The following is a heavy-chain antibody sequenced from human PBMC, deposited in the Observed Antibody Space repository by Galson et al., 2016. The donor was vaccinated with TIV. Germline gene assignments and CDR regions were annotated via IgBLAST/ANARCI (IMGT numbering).Heavy chain of an antibody. CDR2: FDPEDGET. J-gene: IGHJ4*02. D-gene: IGHD3-22*01. Sequence: SVKVSCKVSGYTVTELSMHWVRQTPEKSLEWMGGFDPEDGETIYAQKFQGRVSMTEDTFTDTAYMELSSLVSDDTAVYYCATDLVYYYDSSGYSLGQGTLVTVSS. CDR1: GYTVTELS. CDR3: ATDLVYYYDSSGYS. V-gene: IGHV1-24*01.